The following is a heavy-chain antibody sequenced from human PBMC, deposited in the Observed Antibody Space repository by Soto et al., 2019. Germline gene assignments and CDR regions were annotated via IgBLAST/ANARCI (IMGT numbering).Heavy chain of an antibody. CDR3: ARGWGYDSNDYYYAY. D-gene: IGHD3-22*01. V-gene: IGHV1-69*01. J-gene: IGHJ4*02. CDR2: IIPIFGTA. Sequence: QVHLVQSGAEGRKPGSSVKVSCKASGGTFSRHAISWVRQAPGQGLEWMGGIIPIFGTANHAQKFQGRVTIIADESTSTVYMELSSLRSEDTAMYYCARGWGYDSNDYYYAYWGQGTLVIVSS. CDR1: GGTFSRHA.